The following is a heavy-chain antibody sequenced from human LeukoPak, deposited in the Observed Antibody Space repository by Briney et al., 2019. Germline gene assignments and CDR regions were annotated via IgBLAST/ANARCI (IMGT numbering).Heavy chain of an antibody. CDR2: ISYDGSNK. V-gene: IGHV3-30-3*01. D-gene: IGHD2-2*01. CDR3: ARDRGYCSSTSCYYPFDP. J-gene: IGHJ5*02. CDR1: GFTFSSYA. Sequence: GGSLRLSCAASGFTFSSYAMHWVRQAPGNGLEWVAVISYDGSNKYYADSVKGRFTISRDNSKNTLYLQMNSLRAEDTAVYYCARDRGYCSSTSCYYPFDPWGQGTLVTVSS.